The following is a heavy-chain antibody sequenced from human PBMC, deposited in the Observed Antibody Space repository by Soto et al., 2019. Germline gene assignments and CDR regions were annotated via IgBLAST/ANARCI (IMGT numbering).Heavy chain of an antibody. D-gene: IGHD3-3*01. CDR2: ISYDGSNK. CDR1: GFTFSSYG. J-gene: IGHJ4*02. Sequence: GGSLRLSCAASGFTFSSYGMHWVRQAPGKGLEWVAVISYDGSNKYYADSVKGRFTISRDNSKNTLYLQMNSLRAEDTAVYYCAKGSGGPDFDYWGQGTLVTVSS. CDR3: AKGSGGPDFDY. V-gene: IGHV3-30*18.